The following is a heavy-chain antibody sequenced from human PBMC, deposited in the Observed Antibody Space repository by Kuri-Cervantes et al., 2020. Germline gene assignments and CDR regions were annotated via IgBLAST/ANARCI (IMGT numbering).Heavy chain of an antibody. V-gene: IGHV1-8*01. Sequence: ASVKVSCKASGYTITSYDINWVRQATGQGLEWMGWMNPNSGNTGYAQKFQGRVTMTRNTSISTAYMELSSLRSEDTAVYYCASNYGSGSYLGYWGQGTLVTVSS. CDR2: MNPNSGNT. CDR3: ASNYGSGSYLGY. CDR1: GYTITSYD. J-gene: IGHJ4*02. D-gene: IGHD3-10*01.